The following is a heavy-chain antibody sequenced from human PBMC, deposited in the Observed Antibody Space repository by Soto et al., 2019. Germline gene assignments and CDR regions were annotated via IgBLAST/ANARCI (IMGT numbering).Heavy chain of an antibody. CDR2: IYYSGST. D-gene: IGHD3-22*01. V-gene: IGHV4-30-4*01. Sequence: QVQLQESGPGLVKPSQTLSLTCTVFGGSVSTGDFYWTWIRQPPGKGLEWIGYIYYSGSTYYNPSLKSRASISVDTSKNQFSLTLTSVTAADTAVYYCARGLLDNSGYSDYWGQGTLVTVSS. CDR1: GGSVSTGDFY. CDR3: ARGLLDNSGYSDY. J-gene: IGHJ4*02.